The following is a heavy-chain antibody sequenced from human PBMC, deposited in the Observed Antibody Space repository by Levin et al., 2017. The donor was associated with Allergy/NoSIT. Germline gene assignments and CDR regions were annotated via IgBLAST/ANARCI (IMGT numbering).Heavy chain of an antibody. V-gene: IGHV3-7*03. Sequence: GESLKISCAASGFTFSSYWMSWVRQAPGKGLEWVAHIKQDGSTKYYVDSVRGRFTISRDNAKNSLYLQMNSLRAEDTAVYYCGNYEGNPRPYCYWGQGTLVTVSS. D-gene: IGHD3-3*01. CDR1: GFTFSSYW. CDR2: IKQDGSTK. J-gene: IGHJ4*02. CDR3: GNYEGNPRPYCY.